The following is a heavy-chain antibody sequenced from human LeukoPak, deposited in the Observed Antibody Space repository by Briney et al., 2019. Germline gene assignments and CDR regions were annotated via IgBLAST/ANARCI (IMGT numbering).Heavy chain of an antibody. CDR1: GFTFSSYS. J-gene: IGHJ4*02. CDR3: GRGGTSPIDY. Sequence: AGGSLRLSCAASGFTFSSYSMNWVRQAPGKGLEWVSSISSSSYIYYADSVKGRFTISRDNARNSLFLQMNSLRAEDTAVYYWGRGGTSPIDYWGQGTLVTVSS. V-gene: IGHV3-21*01. CDR2: ISSSSYI. D-gene: IGHD1-1*01.